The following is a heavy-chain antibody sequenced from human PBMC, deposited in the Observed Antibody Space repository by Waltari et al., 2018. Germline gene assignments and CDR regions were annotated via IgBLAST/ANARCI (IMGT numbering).Heavy chain of an antibody. CDR1: GFTFSSYA. D-gene: IGHD3-16*01. CDR2: ISGSGGST. J-gene: IGHJ3*02. Sequence: EVQLVESGGGLVQPGGSLRLSCAASGFTFSSYAMSWVRQAPGKGLGWVSAISGSGGSTYYADSVKGRFTISRDNSKNTLYLQMNSLRAEDTAVYYCAKRGHDYIWGSYTLQDAFDIWGQGTMVTVSS. CDR3: AKRGHDYIWGSYTLQDAFDI. V-gene: IGHV3-23*04.